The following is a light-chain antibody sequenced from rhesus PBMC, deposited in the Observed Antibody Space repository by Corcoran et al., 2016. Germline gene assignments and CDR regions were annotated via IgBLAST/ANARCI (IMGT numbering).Light chain of an antibody. CDR2: KAS. CDR3: QQYNSSPWT. J-gene: IGKJ1*01. Sequence: DIQMTQSPSSLSASVGDTVTITCRASQSITSWLAWYQQKPGKAPKLLIYKASTLQRGVPSRFSGSGSGTDFTLTISSLQSEDFVSYYCQQYNSSPWTFGQGTKVEIK. CDR1: QSITSW. V-gene: IGKV1-22*01.